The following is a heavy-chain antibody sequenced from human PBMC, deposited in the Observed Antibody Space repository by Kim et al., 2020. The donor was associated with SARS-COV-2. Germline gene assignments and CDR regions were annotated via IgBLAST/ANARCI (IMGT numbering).Heavy chain of an antibody. D-gene: IGHD3-9*01. CDR3: ARDLLRYFDWLSSLDY. J-gene: IGHJ4*02. V-gene: IGHV3-30*07. Sequence: SVKGRFTISRDNSKNTLYLQMNSLRAEDTAVYYCARDLLRYFDWLSSLDYWGQGTLVTVSS.